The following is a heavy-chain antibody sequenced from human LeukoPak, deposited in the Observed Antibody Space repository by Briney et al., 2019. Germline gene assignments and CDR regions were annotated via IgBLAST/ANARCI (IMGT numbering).Heavy chain of an antibody. CDR2: ISYDGSNK. CDR3: AKDWQEDIVVVVAATDYYYMDV. V-gene: IGHV3-30-3*01. D-gene: IGHD2-15*01. CDR1: GFTFSSYA. Sequence: GGSLRLSCAASGFTFSSYAMHWVRQAPGKGLEWVAVISYDGSNKYYADSVKGRFTISRDNSKNTLYLQMNSLRAEDTAVYYCAKDWQEDIVVVVAATDYYYMDVWGKGTTVTVS. J-gene: IGHJ6*03.